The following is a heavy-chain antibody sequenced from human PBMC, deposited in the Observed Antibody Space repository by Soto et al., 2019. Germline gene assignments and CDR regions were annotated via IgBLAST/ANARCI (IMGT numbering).Heavy chain of an antibody. V-gene: IGHV1-69*13. CDR2: ITPIFGII. J-gene: IGHJ5*02. Sequence: SVKVSCKASGRTFSSYAISWVRQAPGQGLEWMGVITPIFGIIKYAQKFQGRVTITADESTSTAYMELSSLRSDDTAVYYCARLQNWFDPWGQGTLVTV. CDR1: GRTFSSYA. CDR3: ARLQNWFDP.